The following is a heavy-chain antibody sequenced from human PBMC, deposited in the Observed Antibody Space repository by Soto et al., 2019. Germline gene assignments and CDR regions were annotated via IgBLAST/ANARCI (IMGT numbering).Heavy chain of an antibody. V-gene: IGHV4-59*01. Sequence: PSETLSLTCTVSGGSISSYYWSWIRRPPGKGLEWIGYIYYSGSTKYNPSLKSRVAISVDTSRNQFSLKVNSVTAADTAVYYCATDISGSNPWDRFDHWGQGTLVTVSS. J-gene: IGHJ5*02. CDR2: IYYSGST. D-gene: IGHD1-26*01. CDR3: ATDISGSNPWDRFDH. CDR1: GGSISSYY.